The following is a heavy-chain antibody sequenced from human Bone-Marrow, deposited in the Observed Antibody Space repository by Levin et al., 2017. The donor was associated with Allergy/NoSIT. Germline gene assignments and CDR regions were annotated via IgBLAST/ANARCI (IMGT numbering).Heavy chain of an antibody. V-gene: IGHV1-18*01. D-gene: IGHD2-15*01. J-gene: IGHJ5*02. CDR2: ISPHNGNT. CDR3: ARYRGYCGGGSCFNWFDP. Sequence: GESLKISCKASGYTFTDYGISWVRQAPGQGLEWMGWISPHNGNTNYAQKVQGRVTITTDTSTSTAYMELRSLRSDDTAVYHCARYRGYCGGGSCFNWFDPWGQGTLVTVSS. CDR1: GYTFTDYG.